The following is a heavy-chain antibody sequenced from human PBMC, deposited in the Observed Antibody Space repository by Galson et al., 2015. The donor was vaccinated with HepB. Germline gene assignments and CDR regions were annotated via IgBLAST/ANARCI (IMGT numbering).Heavy chain of an antibody. D-gene: IGHD2-2*01. Sequence: SVKVSCKASGGTFSSYAISWVRQAPGQGLGWMGRIIPILGIANYAQKFQGRVTITADKSTSTAYMELSSLRSEDTAVYYCARGGRYCSSTSCFFDYWGQGTLVTVSS. V-gene: IGHV1-69*04. CDR3: ARGGRYCSSTSCFFDY. CDR1: GGTFSSYA. J-gene: IGHJ4*02. CDR2: IIPILGIA.